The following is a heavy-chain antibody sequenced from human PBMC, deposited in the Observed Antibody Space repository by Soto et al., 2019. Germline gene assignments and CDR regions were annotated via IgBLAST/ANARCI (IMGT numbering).Heavy chain of an antibody. CDR1: GGTFSSYA. J-gene: IGHJ5*02. V-gene: IGHV1-69*13. D-gene: IGHD2-2*02. CDR3: AGGEVFSSTSCYSGHWFDP. CDR2: IIPIFGTA. Sequence: SVKVSCKASGGTFSSYAISWVRQAPGQGLEWMGGIIPIFGTANYAQKFQGRVTITADESTSTAYMELSSLRSEDTAVYYCAGGEVFSSTSCYSGHWFDPGGQGTLVTVSS.